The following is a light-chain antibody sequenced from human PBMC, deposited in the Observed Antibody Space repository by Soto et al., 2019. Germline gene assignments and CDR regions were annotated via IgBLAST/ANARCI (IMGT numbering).Light chain of an antibody. CDR1: QGISSY. J-gene: IGKJ4*01. CDR3: QQLKSYPAT. Sequence: DIQLTQSPSFLSASVGDRVTITCRASQGISSYLAWYQQEPGKAPKPLIYAASTLQSGVPSRFSGGGSGTEFTLTISSLQPEDFATYYCQQLKSYPATFGGGTKVEIK. CDR2: AAS. V-gene: IGKV1-9*01.